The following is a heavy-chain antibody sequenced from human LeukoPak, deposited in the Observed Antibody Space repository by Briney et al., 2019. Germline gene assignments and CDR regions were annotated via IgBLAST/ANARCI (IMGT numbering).Heavy chain of an antibody. Sequence: PGGSLRLSCAASGFTFSSYAMSWVRQAPGKGLEWVSAISGSGGSTYYADSVKGRFTISRDNSKNTLYLQMNSLRAEDTAVYYCAKDSPYSSSWYSHRSTGQFDYWGQGTLVTVSS. J-gene: IGHJ4*02. CDR3: AKDSPYSSSWYSHRSTGQFDY. D-gene: IGHD6-13*01. CDR2: ISGSGGST. CDR1: GFTFSSYA. V-gene: IGHV3-23*01.